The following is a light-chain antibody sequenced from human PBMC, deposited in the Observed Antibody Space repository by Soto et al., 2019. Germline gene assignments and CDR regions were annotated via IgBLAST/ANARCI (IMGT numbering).Light chain of an antibody. CDR3: QQYGGSPGT. J-gene: IGKJ1*01. CDR2: GAS. V-gene: IGKV3-20*01. CDR1: QSVNRNY. Sequence: EIVLTQSPRTLSMSPGERATLSCRASQSVNRNYLAWYQQKPGQAPRLLISGASTRATGIPDRFSGSGSGTDFTLTISRLEPEDFAVYYCQQYGGSPGTFGQGTKMEIK.